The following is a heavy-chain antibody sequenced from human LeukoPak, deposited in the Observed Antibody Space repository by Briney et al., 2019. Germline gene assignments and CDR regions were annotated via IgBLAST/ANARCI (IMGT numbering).Heavy chain of an antibody. D-gene: IGHD2-2*01. CDR2: ISGSGGSP. J-gene: IGHJ4*02. Sequence: GGSLRLSCAASGFTFSSYTMTWARQAPGKGLEWVSTISGSGGSPYYADSVKGRFTISRDNSKNTLYLQMNSLRAEDTAVYYCAKVVVVPAATTKTCYFDYRGQGTLVTVSS. CDR3: AKVVVVPAATTKTCYFDY. CDR1: GFTFSSYT. V-gene: IGHV3-23*01.